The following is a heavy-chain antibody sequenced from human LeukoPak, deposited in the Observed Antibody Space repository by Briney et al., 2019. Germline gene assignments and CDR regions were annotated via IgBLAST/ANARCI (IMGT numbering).Heavy chain of an antibody. CDR2: INSDGSST. J-gene: IGHJ6*03. D-gene: IGHD5-24*01. V-gene: IGHV3-74*01. CDR1: GFTFSSYW. Sequence: GGSLRLSCAASGFTFSSYWMHWVRQAPGKGLVWVSRINSDGSSTSYADSVKGRFTISRDNAKNTLYLQMNSLRAEDTAVYYCARGGRRWLQGSFDYYYMDVWGKGTTVTVSS. CDR3: ARGGRRWLQGSFDYYYMDV.